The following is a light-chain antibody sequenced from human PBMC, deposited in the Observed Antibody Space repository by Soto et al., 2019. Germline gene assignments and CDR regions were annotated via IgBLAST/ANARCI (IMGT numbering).Light chain of an antibody. V-gene: IGKV4-1*01. J-gene: IGKJ3*01. CDR1: QSILYSSNNKNY. CDR2: WAS. Sequence: DIVMTQSPDSLAVPLGERATINCKSSQSILYSSNNKNYLAWHQQKPGQPPKVLIYWASTRESGVPDRFSGSGSGTDFTLTISSLQAEDVAVYYCQQYYTTPFTFGPGTKVGIK. CDR3: QQYYTTPFT.